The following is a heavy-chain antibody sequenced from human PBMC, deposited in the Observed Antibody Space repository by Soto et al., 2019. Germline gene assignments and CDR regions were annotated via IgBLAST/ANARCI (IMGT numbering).Heavy chain of an antibody. J-gene: IGHJ4*02. V-gene: IGHV3-23*01. CDR3: AKGSYAVTGLFDF. CDR1: GFTFSTYA. D-gene: IGHD6-19*01. CDR2: ISGGGGTT. Sequence: GGSQRLSCVVSGFTFSTYAMNWVRQVPGRGLEWVSGISGGGGTTYYAVSVKGRFTISRDNSKNTLSLQMNSLRVEDTAVYYCAKGSYAVTGLFDFWGQGTLVTVSS.